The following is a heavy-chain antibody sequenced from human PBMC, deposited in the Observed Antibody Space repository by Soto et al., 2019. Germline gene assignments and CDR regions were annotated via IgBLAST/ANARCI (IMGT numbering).Heavy chain of an antibody. J-gene: IGHJ4*02. CDR1: GVSVRSYT. D-gene: IGHD2-21*02. Sequence: SETLSLTCIVSGVSVRSYTLSWVRQPANKGLEWIGRVFSSVSATYNPSLKSRVTITMDTPENRISLKLDSVTAADAGVYYCARDGMTTGDTWGPGTAVTVSS. CDR2: VFSSVSA. V-gene: IGHV4-4*07. CDR3: ARDGMTTGDT.